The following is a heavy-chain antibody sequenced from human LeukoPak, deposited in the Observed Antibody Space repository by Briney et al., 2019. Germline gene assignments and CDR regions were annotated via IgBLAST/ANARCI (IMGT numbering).Heavy chain of an antibody. CDR3: ARGRAAGFFDNYYFDY. V-gene: IGHV4-34*01. Sequence: SETLSLTCAVYGGSFSGYYWSWIRQPPGKGLECIGEINHSGSTNYNPSLKSRVTISVDTSKNQFSLKLSSVTAADTAVYYCARGRAAGFFDNYYFDYWGQGTLVTVSS. CDR1: GGSFSGYY. J-gene: IGHJ4*02. D-gene: IGHD6-13*01. CDR2: INHSGST.